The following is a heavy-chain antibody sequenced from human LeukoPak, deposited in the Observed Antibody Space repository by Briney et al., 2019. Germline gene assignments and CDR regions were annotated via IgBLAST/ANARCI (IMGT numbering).Heavy chain of an antibody. J-gene: IGHJ4*02. V-gene: IGHV3-23*01. CDR3: AKVNTDGGIAAAGTSWPLYYFDY. CDR2: ISGSGGST. D-gene: IGHD6-13*01. CDR1: GFTFSSYA. Sequence: PGGSLRLSCAASGFTFSSYAMSWVRQAPGKGLERVSAISGSGGSTYYADSVKGRFTISRDNSKNTLYLQMNSLRAEDTAVYYCAKVNTDGGIAAAGTSWPLYYFDYWGQGTLVTVSS.